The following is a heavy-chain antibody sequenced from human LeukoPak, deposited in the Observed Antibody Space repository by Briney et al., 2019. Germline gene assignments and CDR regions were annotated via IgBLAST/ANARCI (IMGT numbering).Heavy chain of an antibody. V-gene: IGHV4-34*01. CDR1: GGAFRDHQ. CDR3: AKLTTELIVVFDY. D-gene: IGHD3-22*01. J-gene: IGHJ4*02. Sequence: SETLSLTCAVYGGAFRDHQWSWIRQPPGKGLEWIGDIERRGYTNYNPSLRGRLTLSVDASKNQISLRLTSATAADTAVYYCAKLTTELIVVFDYWGQGTLVTVSS. CDR2: IERRGYT.